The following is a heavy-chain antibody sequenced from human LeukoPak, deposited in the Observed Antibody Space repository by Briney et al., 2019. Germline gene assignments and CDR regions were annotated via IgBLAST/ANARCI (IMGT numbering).Heavy chain of an antibody. V-gene: IGHV4-59*01. CDR3: AKDWELGS. D-gene: IGHD1-26*01. CDR2: IYTSGST. J-gene: IGHJ5*02. Sequence: SGPTLVKPSETLSLTCSVSGASISSYYWNWIRQPPGKGLEWIGNIYTSGSTNYNPSLKSRVTISLDTSKDQFSLKLTSVTAADMAFYYCAKDWELGSWGQGTLVTVSS. CDR1: GASISSYY.